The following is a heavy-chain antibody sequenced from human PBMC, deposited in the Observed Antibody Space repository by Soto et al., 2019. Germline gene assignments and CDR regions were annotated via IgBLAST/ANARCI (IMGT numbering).Heavy chain of an antibody. V-gene: IGHV1-69*13. D-gene: IGHD3-3*01. CDR1: GGTFSSYA. J-gene: IGHJ4*02. CDR2: IIPIFGTA. Sequence: SVKFSCQASGGTFSSYAITWVRQAPGQAVEWMRGIIPIFGTANYAQKFQGRVTITADESTSTAYMELSSLRSEDTAVYYCARDGRPTIFGVDLHFDYWGQGTLVTVSS. CDR3: ARDGRPTIFGVDLHFDY.